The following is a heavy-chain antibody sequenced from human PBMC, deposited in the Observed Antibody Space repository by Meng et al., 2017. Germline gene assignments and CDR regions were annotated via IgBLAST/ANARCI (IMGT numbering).Heavy chain of an antibody. Sequence: QGQLVRSGDAVKKPGASVKVPCKASGYPFTGYHMHWVRQAPVQGLEGMGRTNPNSGGTNYAQKFQGRVTMTRDTSISTAYMELSRLRSDDTAVYYCARDLNYYDSSGYSSLFDYWGQGTLVTVSS. D-gene: IGHD3-22*01. CDR3: ARDLNYYDSSGYSSLFDY. CDR1: GYPFTGYH. CDR2: TNPNSGGT. J-gene: IGHJ4*02. V-gene: IGHV1-2*06.